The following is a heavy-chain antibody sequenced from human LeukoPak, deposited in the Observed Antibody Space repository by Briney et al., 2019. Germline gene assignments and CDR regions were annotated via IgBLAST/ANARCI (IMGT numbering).Heavy chain of an antibody. CDR3: ASAVTNYDILTGYYMDYFDY. CDR1: GFTFSDYY. Sequence: PGGSLRLSCAASGFTFSDYYISWIRQAPGKGLEWVSYISSSSSYTNYADSVKGRFTISRDNAKNSLYLQMNSLRAEDTAVYYCASAVTNYDILTGYYMDYFDYWGQGTLVTVSS. D-gene: IGHD3-9*01. V-gene: IGHV3-11*03. J-gene: IGHJ4*02. CDR2: ISSSSSYT.